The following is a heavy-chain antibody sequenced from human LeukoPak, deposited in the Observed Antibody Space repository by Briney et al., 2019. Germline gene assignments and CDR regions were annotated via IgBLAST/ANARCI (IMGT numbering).Heavy chain of an antibody. CDR3: ATIKRGNIYGYFDF. D-gene: IGHD5-18*01. J-gene: IGHJ4*02. V-gene: IGHV4-59*11. Sequence: PSETLSLTCTVSDVSISSHYWSWLRQPPGKGLEWIAYMRDIVNTKDNPSFKSRLTLSADTSKNQFSLRLSSVTAADTAVYYCATIKRGNIYGYFDFWGQGILVTVSS. CDR1: DVSISSHY. CDR2: MRDIVNT.